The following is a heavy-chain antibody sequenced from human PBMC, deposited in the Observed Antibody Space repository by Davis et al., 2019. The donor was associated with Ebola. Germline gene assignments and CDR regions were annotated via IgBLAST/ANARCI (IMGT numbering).Heavy chain of an antibody. CDR3: ARDRDSTSPPYYYYYMDV. J-gene: IGHJ6*03. CDR1: GVSISSYY. Sequence: MPSETLSLTCTVSGVSISSYYWSWIRQPPGKGLEWMGYIYYSGSTNYNPSLKSRVTISVDTSKNQFSLKLSSVTAADTAMYYCARDRDSTSPPYYYYYMDVWGKGTTVTVSS. V-gene: IGHV4-59*01. CDR2: IYYSGST. D-gene: IGHD6-6*01.